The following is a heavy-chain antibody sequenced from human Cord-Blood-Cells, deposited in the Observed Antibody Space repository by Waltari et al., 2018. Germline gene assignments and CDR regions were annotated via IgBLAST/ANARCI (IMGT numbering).Heavy chain of an antibody. CDR3: ARGGSGSYWYFDL. V-gene: IGHV3-33*01. J-gene: IGHJ2*01. Sequence: VRQAPGKGLEWVAVIWYDGSNKYYADSVKGRFTISRDNSKNTLYLQMNSLRAEDTAVYYCARGGSGSYWYFDLWGRGTLVTVSS. CDR2: IWYDGSNK. D-gene: IGHD1-26*01.